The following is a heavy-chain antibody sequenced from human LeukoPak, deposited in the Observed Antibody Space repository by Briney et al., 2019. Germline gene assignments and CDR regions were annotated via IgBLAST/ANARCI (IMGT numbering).Heavy chain of an antibody. CDR3: AKDYYYDSSGYPIDY. CDR2: ISNSDFST. CDR1: GITFSNYA. V-gene: IGHV3-23*01. J-gene: IGHJ4*02. D-gene: IGHD3-22*01. Sequence: PGGSPRLSCAASGITFSNYAISWVRQAPGKGLEWVSTISNSDFSTYYADSVKGRFTISRDNSKNTLYLQMNSLRAEDTAVYYCAKDYYYDSSGYPIDYWGQGTLVTVSS.